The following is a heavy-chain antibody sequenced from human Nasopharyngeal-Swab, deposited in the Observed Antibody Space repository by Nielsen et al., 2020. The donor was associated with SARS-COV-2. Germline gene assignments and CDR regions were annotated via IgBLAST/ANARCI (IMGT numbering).Heavy chain of an antibody. CDR3: ARDGGSYNDY. CDR2: IKQDGSEK. J-gene: IGHJ4*02. V-gene: IGHV3-7*01. D-gene: IGHD1-26*01. Sequence: GESLKISCAASGFTFSSYWRSWVRQAPGKGLEWVANIKQDGSEKYYVDSVKGRFTISRDNVKNSLYLQMNSLRAEDTAVYYCARDGGSYNDYWGQGTLVTVSS. CDR1: GFTFSSYW.